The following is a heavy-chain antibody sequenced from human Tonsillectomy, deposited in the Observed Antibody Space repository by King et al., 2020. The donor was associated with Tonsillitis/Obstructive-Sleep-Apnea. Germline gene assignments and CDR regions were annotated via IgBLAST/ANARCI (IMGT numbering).Heavy chain of an antibody. D-gene: IGHD3-16*01. CDR2: SYYRGST. CDR1: GGSISRYY. J-gene: IGHJ3*02. CDR3: ARGGRGYADDAFDI. V-gene: IGHV4-59*01. Sequence: VKLQESGPGLVKPSETLSLTCTVFGGSISRYYWSWIRQPPGKGLEWIGYSYYRGSTNYIPSLKSRVTISVDTSKNQFSLTLRSVTAAYTAVYYCARGGRGYADDAFDIWGQGTMVTVSS.